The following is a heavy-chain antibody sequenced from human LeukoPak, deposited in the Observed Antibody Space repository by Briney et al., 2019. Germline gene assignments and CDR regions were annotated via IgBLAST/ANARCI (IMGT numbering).Heavy chain of an antibody. J-gene: IGHJ4*02. CDR2: INQGGSDK. D-gene: IGHD1-14*01. V-gene: IGHV3-7*01. Sequence: GGSLRLSCAAYRFTFSGHWMSWVRQAPGKGLEWVANINQGGSDKYYVDSVKGRFTISRDNANNLLYLQMNSLRVEDTAVYYCTRDRSRAEDDWGQGTLVTVSS. CDR1: RFTFSGHW. CDR3: TRDRSRAEDD.